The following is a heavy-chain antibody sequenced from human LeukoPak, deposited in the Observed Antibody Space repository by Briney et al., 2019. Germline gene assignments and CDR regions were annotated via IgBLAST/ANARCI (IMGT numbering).Heavy chain of an antibody. J-gene: IGHJ5*02. CDR1: GYTFTSYA. CDR2: INAGNGNT. CDR3: AFGAAAGTAPGGWFDP. Sequence: GASVKVSCKASGYTFTSYAMHWGRQAPGQRLEWMGWINAGNGNTKYSQKFQGRVTITRDTSASTAYMELSSLRSEDTAVYYCAFGAAAGTAPGGWFDPWGQGTLVTVSS. V-gene: IGHV1-3*01. D-gene: IGHD6-13*01.